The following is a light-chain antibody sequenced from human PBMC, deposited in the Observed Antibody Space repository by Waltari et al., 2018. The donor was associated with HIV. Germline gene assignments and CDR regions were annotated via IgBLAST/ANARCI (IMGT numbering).Light chain of an antibody. CDR3: SSYTAASSLYV. CDR2: EVS. V-gene: IGLV2-14*01. CDR1: SSDVGHYKN. J-gene: IGLJ1*01. Sequence: QSALTQPASVSGSPGQSITISCTGTSSDVGHYKNVSWYRQDPGKAPKVVIYEVSNRPSGVSNRFSGSKSGNTASLTISGLRAEDEADYFCSSYTAASSLYVFGTGTKVTVL.